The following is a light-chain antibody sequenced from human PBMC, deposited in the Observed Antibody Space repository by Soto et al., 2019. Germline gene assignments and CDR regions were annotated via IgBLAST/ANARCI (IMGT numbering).Light chain of an antibody. CDR2: DVS. J-gene: IGLJ1*01. CDR1: SSDVGGYNY. Sequence: QSALTQPASVSGSPGQSITIPCTGTSSDVGGYNYVSWYQHHPGKAPKLMIFDVSNRPSGVSNRFSGSKSGNTASLTISGLQPEEEADYYCSSYTPSNTRQIVFGTGTKVTVL. CDR3: SSYTPSNTRQIV. V-gene: IGLV2-14*03.